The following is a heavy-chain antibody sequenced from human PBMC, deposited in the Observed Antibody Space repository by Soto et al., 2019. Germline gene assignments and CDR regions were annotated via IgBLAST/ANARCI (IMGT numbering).Heavy chain of an antibody. V-gene: IGHV3-48*02. CDR2: ISSSSSTI. J-gene: IGHJ6*02. CDR1: GFTFDDHT. Sequence: EVQLVVSGGLVVRPGGSLRLSCAGSGFTFDDHTMHWVRQAPGKGLEWVSYISSSSSTIYYADSVKGRFTISRDNAKNSLYLQMNSLRDEDTAGYYCARYYYDSSGYYRLYYYYYYGMDVWGQGTTVTVSS. D-gene: IGHD3-22*01. CDR3: ARYYYDSSGYYRLYYYYYYGMDV.